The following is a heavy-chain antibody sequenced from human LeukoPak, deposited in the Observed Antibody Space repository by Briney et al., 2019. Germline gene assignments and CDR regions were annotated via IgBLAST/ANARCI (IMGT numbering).Heavy chain of an antibody. CDR3: ARTNAFDI. CDR2: VYYSGST. CDR1: GGSISNSRYY. J-gene: IGHJ3*02. Sequence: SETLSLTCTVSGGSISNSRYYWAWIRQPPGKGLEWIGSVYYSGSTSYNPSLKSRVTISVDTSKNQFSLRLSSVTAADTAVYYCARTNAFDIWGQGTMVTVSS. V-gene: IGHV4-39*01.